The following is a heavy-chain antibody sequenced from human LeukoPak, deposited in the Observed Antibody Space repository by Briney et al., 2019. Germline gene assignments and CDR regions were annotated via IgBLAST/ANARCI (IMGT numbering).Heavy chain of an antibody. CDR3: AREGIVVVPAASRTEYFQH. Sequence: SETLSLTCTVSGGSISSSSYYWGWIRQPPGKGLEWIGYIYYSGSTYYNPSLKSRVTISVDTSKNQFSLKLSSVTAADTAVYYCAREGIVVVPAASRTEYFQHWGQGTLVTVSS. D-gene: IGHD2-2*01. J-gene: IGHJ1*01. CDR1: GGSISSSSYY. V-gene: IGHV4-30-4*08. CDR2: IYYSGST.